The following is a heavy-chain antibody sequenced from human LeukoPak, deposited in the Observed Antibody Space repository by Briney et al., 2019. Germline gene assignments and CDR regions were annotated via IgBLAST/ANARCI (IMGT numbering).Heavy chain of an antibody. J-gene: IGHJ5*02. CDR3: ARELWFANAPGSWLNP. CDR2: IFRSGST. D-gene: IGHD2-21*01. V-gene: IGHV4-59*12. Sequence: SETLSLTCTVSGGSISSYYWSWIRQPPGKGLEWIGYIFRSGSTFYNPSLKSRVTISVDNSKNQFSLRLSSVTAADTAVYYCARELWFANAPGSWLNPWGQGTLVTVSS. CDR1: GGSISSYY.